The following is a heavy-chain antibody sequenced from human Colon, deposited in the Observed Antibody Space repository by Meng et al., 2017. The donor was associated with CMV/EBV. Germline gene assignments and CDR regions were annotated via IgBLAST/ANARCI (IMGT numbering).Heavy chain of an antibody. D-gene: IGHD6-6*01. J-gene: IGHJ5*02. V-gene: IGHV3-23*01. CDR2: INAGRGDT. CDR1: GVSFKSYA. CDR3: AKNRAYSSSSGDWFDP. Sequence: GESLKISCAFSGVSFKSYAMSWVRQAPGKGLEWVSTINAGRGDTYYADSVKGRCTISRDNSKNTVYLQLSGLTTEDTALYYCAKNRAYSSSSGDWFDPWGQGTLVTVSS.